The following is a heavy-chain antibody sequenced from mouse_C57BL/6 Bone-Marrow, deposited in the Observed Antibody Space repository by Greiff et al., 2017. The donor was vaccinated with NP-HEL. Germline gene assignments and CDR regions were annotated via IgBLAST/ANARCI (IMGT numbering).Heavy chain of an antibody. J-gene: IGHJ3*01. Sequence: QVQLKESGPELVKPGASVKISCKASGYAFSSSWMNWVKQRPGKGLEWIGRIYPGDGDTNYNGKFKGKATLTADKSSSTAYMQLSSLTSEDSAVYFCALITTVVARWNWGQGTLVTVSA. D-gene: IGHD1-1*01. CDR3: ALITTVVARWN. CDR1: GYAFSSSW. V-gene: IGHV1-82*01. CDR2: IYPGDGDT.